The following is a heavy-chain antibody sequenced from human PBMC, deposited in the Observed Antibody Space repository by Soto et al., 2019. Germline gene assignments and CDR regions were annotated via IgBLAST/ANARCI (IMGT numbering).Heavy chain of an antibody. J-gene: IGHJ4*02. CDR2: ISSSSSYI. CDR3: ARDEAGANLFDY. V-gene: IGHV3-21*01. CDR1: GFTFSSYS. Sequence: EVQLVESGGGLVKPGGSLRLSCAASGFTFSSYSMNWVRQAPGKGLEWVSSISSSSSYIYYADSVKGGFTISRDNAKNPLYLQMNSLRAEDTAVYYCARDEAGANLFDYWGQGTLVTVSS. D-gene: IGHD1-26*01.